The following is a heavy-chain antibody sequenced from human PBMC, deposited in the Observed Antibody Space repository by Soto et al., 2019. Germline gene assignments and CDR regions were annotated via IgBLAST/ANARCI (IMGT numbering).Heavy chain of an antibody. CDR2: INPSGGST. J-gene: IGHJ4*02. V-gene: IGHV1-46*01. D-gene: IGHD4-17*01. CDR1: GYTFTSYY. Sequence: QVQLVQSGAEVKKPGASVKVSCKASGYTFTSYYMHWVRQAPGQGLEWMGIINPSGGSTSYAQKFQGRVTMTRDTATSTVYMELSSLRSEDTAVYYCARDRAHDYGGDYWGQGTLVTVSS. CDR3: ARDRAHDYGGDY.